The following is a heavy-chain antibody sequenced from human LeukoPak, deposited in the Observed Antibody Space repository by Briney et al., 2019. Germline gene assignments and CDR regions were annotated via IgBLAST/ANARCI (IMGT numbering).Heavy chain of an antibody. D-gene: IGHD6-13*01. CDR2: INHSGST. Sequence: SETLSLTCAVYGGSFSGYYWSWIRQPPGKGLEWIGEINHSGSTNYNPSLKSRVTISVDTSKNQFSLKLSSVTAADTAVYYCARHSYGYSSSPPYYSMDVWGQGTTVTVSS. V-gene: IGHV4-34*01. J-gene: IGHJ6*02. CDR3: ARHSYGYSSSPPYYSMDV. CDR1: GGSFSGYY.